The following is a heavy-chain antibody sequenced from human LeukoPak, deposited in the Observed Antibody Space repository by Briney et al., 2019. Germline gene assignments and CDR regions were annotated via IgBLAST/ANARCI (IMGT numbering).Heavy chain of an antibody. J-gene: IGHJ3*02. D-gene: IGHD5-18*01. CDR1: GGTFSSYA. CDR2: IIPILGIA. V-gene: IGHV1-69*04. CDR3: ARDQKGGYSYGYIGDAFDI. Sequence: SVKVSCKASGGTFSSYAIRWVRQAPGQGLEWMGRIIPILGIANYAQKFQGRVTITADKSTSTAYMELSSLRSEDTAVYYCARDQKGGYSYGYIGDAFDIWGQGTMVTVSS.